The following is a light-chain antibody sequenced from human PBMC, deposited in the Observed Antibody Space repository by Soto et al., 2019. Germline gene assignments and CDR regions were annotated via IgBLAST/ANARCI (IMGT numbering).Light chain of an antibody. CDR1: QSISSY. J-gene: IGKJ4*01. Sequence: DIQMTQSPSSLSASVGDRVTITCRASQSISSYLNWYQQKPGQAPKLLIYAASSLQSGVPSRFSGSGSGTDFTLTSSRLQHEDFATYYCQHSYSTLTFGGGTKVEIK. V-gene: IGKV1-39*01. CDR2: AAS. CDR3: QHSYSTLT.